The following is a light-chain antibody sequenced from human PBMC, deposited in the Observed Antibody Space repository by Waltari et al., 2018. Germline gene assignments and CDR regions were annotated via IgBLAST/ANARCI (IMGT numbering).Light chain of an antibody. CDR1: NSDIGGYNY. CDR3: SSYAGRTTFYI. CDR2: DVN. J-gene: IGLJ1*01. Sequence: QAALTQPPSVSGSPGQSVTISCTGTNSDIGGYNYVSWYQHHPGKVPKLMIYDVNKRPSGVYDRFSGSKSGRTASLTISGLQAEEEADYYCSSYAGRTTFYIFGAGTRLTVL. V-gene: IGLV2-14*03.